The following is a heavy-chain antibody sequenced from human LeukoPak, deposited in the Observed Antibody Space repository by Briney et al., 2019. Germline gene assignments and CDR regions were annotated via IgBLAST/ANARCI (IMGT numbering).Heavy chain of an antibody. CDR1: GFTFSSYA. D-gene: IGHD6-13*01. V-gene: IGHV3-30-3*01. CDR3: ARGSSSWEDDAFDI. CDR2: ISHDGSNK. J-gene: IGHJ3*02. Sequence: GRSLRLSCAASGFTFSSYAMHWVRQAPGKGLEWVAVISHDGSNKYYADSVKGRFTISRDNSKNTLYLQMNSLRAEDTAVYYCARGSSSWEDDAFDIWGQGTMVTVSS.